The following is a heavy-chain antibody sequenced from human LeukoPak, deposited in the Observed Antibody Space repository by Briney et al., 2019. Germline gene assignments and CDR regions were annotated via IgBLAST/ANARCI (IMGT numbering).Heavy chain of an antibody. CDR1: GFTFNTYG. J-gene: IGHJ4*02. V-gene: IGHV3-30*02. D-gene: IGHD3-22*01. CDR3: AKDNYPVDSSGYFDFDY. Sequence: PGGSLRLSCAASGFTFNTYGMHWVRQAPGKGLEWVAFIRYDGSNKYYADSVKGRFTISRDNSKNTLYLQMNSLRAEDTAVYYCAKDNYPVDSSGYFDFDYWGQGTLVTVSS. CDR2: IRYDGSNK.